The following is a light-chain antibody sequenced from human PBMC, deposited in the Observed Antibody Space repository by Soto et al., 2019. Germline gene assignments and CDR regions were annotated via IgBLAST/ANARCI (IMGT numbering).Light chain of an antibody. CDR2: DVS. Sequence: EIVMTQSPDILSVSPGERATLSCRAGQGVTTNFAWYQQKSGQSPRLLIYDVSIRATGVPARFSGTGSETDFTLTISGLQSEDYAVYFCQQYNNWPSSFGQGTRLEX. J-gene: IGKJ5*01. CDR1: QGVTTN. V-gene: IGKV3-15*01. CDR3: QQYNNWPSS.